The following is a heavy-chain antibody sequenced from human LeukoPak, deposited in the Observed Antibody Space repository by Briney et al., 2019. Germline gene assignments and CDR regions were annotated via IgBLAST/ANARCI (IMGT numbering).Heavy chain of an antibody. Sequence: GESLKISCKGSGYSFTSYWIGWVRQMPRKGLEWMGIMYPGDSDTRYSPSFQGQVTISADKSISTAYLQWSSLKASDTAMYYCARLDDFWSGYQHPNFDYWGQGTLVTVSS. CDR1: GYSFTSYW. CDR3: ARLDDFWSGYQHPNFDY. J-gene: IGHJ4*02. V-gene: IGHV5-51*01. CDR2: MYPGDSDT. D-gene: IGHD3-3*01.